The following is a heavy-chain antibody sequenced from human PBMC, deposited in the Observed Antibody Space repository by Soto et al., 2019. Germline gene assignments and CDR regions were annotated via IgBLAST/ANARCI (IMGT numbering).Heavy chain of an antibody. J-gene: IGHJ6*02. CDR2: ISWDGGST. CDR1: GFTFDDFA. V-gene: IGHV3-43D*04. Sequence: GGSLRLSCAASGFTFDDFAMHWVRQAPGKGLEWVSLISWDGGSTYYADSVKGRLTISRDNSKNSLYLQMNSLRAEDTALYYCAKGTPYGSGRDYYYGMDVWGQGTTVTVSS. CDR3: AKGTPYGSGRDYYYGMDV. D-gene: IGHD3-10*01.